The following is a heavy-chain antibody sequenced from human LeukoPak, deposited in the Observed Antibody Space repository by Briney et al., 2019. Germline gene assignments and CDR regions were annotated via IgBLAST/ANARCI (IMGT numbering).Heavy chain of an antibody. CDR2: INPNGGST. CDR3: AREGYSGYAWQKLAPGYGMDV. Sequence: GASVKVSCNASGYMFTSYDMHWVRQAPGQRLEGMGIINPNGGSTSGAEKIQGRVTMTRDTSTSTVYMELSSWRSEDTGVYYCAREGYSGYAWQKLAPGYGMDVWGQGTTVTVSS. CDR1: GYMFTSYD. V-gene: IGHV1-46*01. D-gene: IGHD5-12*01. J-gene: IGHJ6*02.